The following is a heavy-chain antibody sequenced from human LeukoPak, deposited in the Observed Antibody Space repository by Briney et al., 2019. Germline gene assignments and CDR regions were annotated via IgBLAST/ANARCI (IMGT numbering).Heavy chain of an antibody. CDR3: ARDPRESIAVAGTYVDV. V-gene: IGHV3-7*01. D-gene: IGHD6-19*01. Sequence: GGSLRLSCAASGFAFSSYWMSWVRQAPGKGLEWVGNIKQDGSEKYYVDSVKGRFTISRDNAKNSLYLQMSSLRAEDTAVYYCARDPRESIAVAGTYVDVWGKGTTVTVSS. CDR2: IKQDGSEK. CDR1: GFAFSSYW. J-gene: IGHJ6*03.